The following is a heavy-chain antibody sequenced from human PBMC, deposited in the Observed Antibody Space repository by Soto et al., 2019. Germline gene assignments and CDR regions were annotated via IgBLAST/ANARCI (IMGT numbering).Heavy chain of an antibody. CDR3: ARGSGSYLIYYFDY. CDR1: GGSISSASYY. CDR2: IYDSGVT. J-gene: IGHJ4*02. D-gene: IGHD1-26*01. V-gene: IGHV4-30-4*08. Sequence: PSETLSLTCTVSGGSISSASYYWGWIRQAPGKGLEWIGHIYDSGVTYYNASLNSRVTMSLDTSKNQFSLKLTSVTAAETAVYYCARGSGSYLIYYFDYWGQGTLVTVSS.